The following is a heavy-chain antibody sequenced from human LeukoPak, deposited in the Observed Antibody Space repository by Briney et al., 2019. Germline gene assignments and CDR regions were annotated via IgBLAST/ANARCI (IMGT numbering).Heavy chain of an antibody. CDR2: ISETSSFM. Sequence: PGGSLRLSCAASGFTFSSYSMNWVRQAPGKGLEWISYISETSSFMYYADSVKGRFTISRDNAKNSLYLQMSSLRAEDTAVYYCAAHSSGSYLPDYWGQGTLVTVSS. J-gene: IGHJ4*02. V-gene: IGHV3-48*01. CDR3: AAHSSGSYLPDY. CDR1: GFTFSSYS. D-gene: IGHD1-26*01.